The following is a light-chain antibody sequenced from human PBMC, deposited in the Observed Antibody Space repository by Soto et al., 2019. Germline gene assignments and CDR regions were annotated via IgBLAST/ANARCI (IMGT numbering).Light chain of an antibody. Sequence: QSVLTQPRSVSGSPGQSVTISCTGTSSDVGGYNYVSWYLQHPGKAPKLMIYDVSQRPSGVPDRFSGSKSGNTASLTISGLQAEDEADYYCCSYAGTYTFVFGAGTKATVL. CDR1: SSDVGGYNY. CDR2: DVS. CDR3: CSYAGTYTFV. V-gene: IGLV2-11*01. J-gene: IGLJ1*01.